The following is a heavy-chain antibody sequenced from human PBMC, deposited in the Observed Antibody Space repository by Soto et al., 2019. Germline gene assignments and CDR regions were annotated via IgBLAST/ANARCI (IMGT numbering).Heavy chain of an antibody. V-gene: IGHV3-74*01. CDR3: AKGEYYYDNSGYYYNFDY. CDR2: INSDGSST. J-gene: IGHJ4*02. CDR1: GFTFRSYW. Sequence: GGSLRLSCVASGFTFRSYWMHWVRQAPGKGPVWVSHINSDGSSTSYADSVKGRFTISRDNAKNTLYLQMNSLRAEDTAVCYCAKGEYYYDNSGYYYNFDYWGQGTLVTVSS. D-gene: IGHD3-22*01.